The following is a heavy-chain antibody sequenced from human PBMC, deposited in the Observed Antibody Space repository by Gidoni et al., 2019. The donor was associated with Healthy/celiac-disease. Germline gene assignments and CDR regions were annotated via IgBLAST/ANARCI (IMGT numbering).Heavy chain of an antibody. CDR2: IYPGDSDT. CDR1: GYSFTSYW. CDR3: ARITYDIVVGKNDWFDP. V-gene: IGHV5-51*03. D-gene: IGHD2-21*01. Sequence: EVQLVQSGAEVKKPGESLKISCKGSGYSFTSYWIGWVRQMPGKGLEWMGIIYPGDSDTRYSPSFQGQVTISADKSISTAYLQWSSLKASDTAMYYCARITYDIVVGKNDWFDPWGQGTLGHRLL. J-gene: IGHJ5*02.